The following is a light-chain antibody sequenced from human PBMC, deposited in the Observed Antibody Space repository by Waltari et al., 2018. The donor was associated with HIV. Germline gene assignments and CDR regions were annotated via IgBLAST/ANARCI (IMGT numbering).Light chain of an antibody. CDR3: LLSYAGSRPVV. J-gene: IGLJ2*01. CDR1: SGPVTSGHH. CDR2: DTT. Sequence: QAVVTQEPSLTVSPGGTVTLTCGSSSGPVTSGHHPYWFQQKPGQAPRTLIYDTTYKLSGPPARFSGSLLGGKAALTLSGAQPEDEADYYCLLSYAGSRPVVFGGGTKLTVV. V-gene: IGLV7-46*01.